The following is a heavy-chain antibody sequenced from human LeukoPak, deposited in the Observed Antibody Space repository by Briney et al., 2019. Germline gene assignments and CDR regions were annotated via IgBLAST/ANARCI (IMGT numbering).Heavy chain of an antibody. J-gene: IGHJ4*02. V-gene: IGHV3-30*18. D-gene: IGHD3-22*01. CDR1: GFTFSGYW. CDR2: VSYDGSNK. CDR3: AKDRLLGDSYYDNSGYGLDY. Sequence: PGGSLRLSCAASGFTFSGYWMSWVRQTPGKGLEWVAVVSYDGSNKYYADSVKGRFTISRDNSKNTLYLQMNSLRTEDAAVYYCAKDRLLGDSYYDNSGYGLDYWGQGTPVTVSS.